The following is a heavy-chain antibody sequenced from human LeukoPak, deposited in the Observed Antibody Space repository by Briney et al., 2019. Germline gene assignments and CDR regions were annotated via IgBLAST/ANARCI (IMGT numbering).Heavy chain of an antibody. CDR2: MNPNSGNT. D-gene: IGHD3-22*01. CDR1: GYTFTSYD. V-gene: IGHV1-8*01. Sequence: GASVKVSCKASGYTFTSYDINWVRQATGQGLEWMGWMNPNSGNTGYAQKFQGRVTMTRNTSISTAYMELSSLRSEDTAVYYCASTMIVVVIMGNAFDIWGQGTMVTVSS. J-gene: IGHJ3*02. CDR3: ASTMIVVVIMGNAFDI.